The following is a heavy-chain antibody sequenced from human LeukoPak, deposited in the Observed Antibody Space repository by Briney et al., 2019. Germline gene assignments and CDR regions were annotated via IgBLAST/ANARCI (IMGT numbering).Heavy chain of an antibody. CDR3: ARAFNYDSSGYYPRAFDI. CDR1: GFTFSTSW. V-gene: IGHV3-7*05. Sequence: GGSLRLPCAASGFTFSTSWMSWVRQAPGKGLEWVANIKEDGSEKNYVDSVKGRFTISRDNAKNSLYLQMNSLRAEDTAVYYCARAFNYDSSGYYPRAFDIWGQGTMVTVSS. CDR2: IKEDGSEK. J-gene: IGHJ3*02. D-gene: IGHD3-22*01.